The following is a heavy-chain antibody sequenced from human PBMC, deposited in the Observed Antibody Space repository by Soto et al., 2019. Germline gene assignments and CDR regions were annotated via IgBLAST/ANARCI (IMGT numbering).Heavy chain of an antibody. CDR3: ARQGSNGAYYYYGMDV. CDR2: IYPGDSDT. CDR1: GYRFSSYW. J-gene: IGHJ6*02. Sequence: GESLKISCKGSGYRFSSYWIAWVRQMPGKGLEWMGIIYPGDSDTKYSPSFEGQVTISADKSSSTAYLQWSSLKASDTAMYYCARQGSNGAYYYYGMDVWGQGTTVTV. V-gene: IGHV5-51*01. D-gene: IGHD2-8*01.